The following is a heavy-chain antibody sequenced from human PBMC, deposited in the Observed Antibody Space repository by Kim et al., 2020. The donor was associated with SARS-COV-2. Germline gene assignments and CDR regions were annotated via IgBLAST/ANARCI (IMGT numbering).Heavy chain of an antibody. D-gene: IGHD5-18*01. J-gene: IGHJ6*02. Sequence: GGSLRLSCAASGFTVSSNYMSWVRQAPGKGLEWVSVIYSGGSTYYADSVKGRFTISRDNSKNTLYLQMNSLRAEDTAVYYCARVPAMGEGEDVWGQGTTVTVSS. V-gene: IGHV3-53*01. CDR1: GFTVSSNY. CDR3: ARVPAMGEGEDV. CDR2: IYSGGST.